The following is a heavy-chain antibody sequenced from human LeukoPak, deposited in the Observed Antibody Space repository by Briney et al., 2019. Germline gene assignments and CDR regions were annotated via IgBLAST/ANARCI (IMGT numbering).Heavy chain of an antibody. CDR3: ARANYYDISGYDY. V-gene: IGHV3-48*03. J-gene: IGHJ4*02. CDR1: VFTFRSYE. CDR2: ITSSGNTI. D-gene: IGHD3-22*01. Sequence: PGGSLRLHCAASVFTFRSYEMNWVRQAPGKGLEWVSYITSSGNTIYYADSVKGRFTISRDNAKNSLYLQMNSLRAEDTAVYYCARANYYDISGYDYWGQGTLVTVSS.